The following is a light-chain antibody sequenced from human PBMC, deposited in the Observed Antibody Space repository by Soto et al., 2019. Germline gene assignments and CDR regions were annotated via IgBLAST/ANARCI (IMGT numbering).Light chain of an antibody. V-gene: IGKV3-20*01. CDR2: GAF. CDR1: QSVSSNY. CDR3: QQYDTAPLT. Sequence: EVVLTQSPGTLSLSPGERATLSCRASQSVSSNYLAWYQQQPGRAPRLLIFGAFFRATGIPDRFSGSASGTDFTLTISGLEPEDFAVYYCQQYDTAPLTFGGGTRVEI. J-gene: IGKJ4*01.